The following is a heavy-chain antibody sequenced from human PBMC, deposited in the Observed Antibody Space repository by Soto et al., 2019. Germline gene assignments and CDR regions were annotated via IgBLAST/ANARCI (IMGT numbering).Heavy chain of an antibody. V-gene: IGHV3-66*01. CDR3: ARGPRYDVMTGPRFDP. CDR1: GFTVTHHY. D-gene: IGHD3-9*01. J-gene: IGHJ5*02. Sequence: VQVVESGGGLVQPGGSLRLSCAASGFTVTHHYMIWVRQAPGKGLEWVSLVFADGDTYYAESVKGRFTISRDHSKNTLYLQMNILSPEDTAIYFCARGPRYDVMTGPRFDPWGQGTLVTVSS. CDR2: VFADGDT.